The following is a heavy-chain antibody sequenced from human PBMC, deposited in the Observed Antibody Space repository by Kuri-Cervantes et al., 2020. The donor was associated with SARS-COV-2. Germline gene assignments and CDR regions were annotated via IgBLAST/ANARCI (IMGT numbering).Heavy chain of an antibody. CDR3: ARDMRSAELAFDL. Sequence: SETLSLTCTVSGYSISSGYYWGWIRQPPGKGLEWIGYIYHSGSTYYNPSLKGRVTISVDRSKNQFSLKLSSVTAADTAVYYCARDMRSAELAFDLWGRGTLVTVSS. D-gene: IGHD3-16*01. V-gene: IGHV4-38-2*02. CDR1: GYSISSGYY. CDR2: IYHSGST. J-gene: IGHJ2*01.